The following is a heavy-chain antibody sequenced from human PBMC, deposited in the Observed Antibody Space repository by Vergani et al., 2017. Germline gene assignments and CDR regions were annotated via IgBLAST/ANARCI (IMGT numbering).Heavy chain of an antibody. CDR3: ARDCKWLVSPRLYYYYYGMDV. V-gene: IGHV1-18*01. D-gene: IGHD6-19*01. Sequence: QVQLVQSGAEVKKPGASVKVSCKASGYTFTSYGISWVRQAPGQGLEWMGWISAYYGNTNYAQKLQGRVTMTTDTSTSTAYMELRSLRSDDTAVYYCARDCKWLVSPRLYYYYYGMDVWGQGTTVTVSS. J-gene: IGHJ6*02. CDR1: GYTFTSYG. CDR2: ISAYYGNT.